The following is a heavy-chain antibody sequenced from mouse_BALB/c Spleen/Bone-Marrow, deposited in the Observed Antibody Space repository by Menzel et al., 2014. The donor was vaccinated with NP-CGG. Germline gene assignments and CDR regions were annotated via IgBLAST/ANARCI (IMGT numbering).Heavy chain of an antibody. CDR2: ISSGGGST. Sequence: VQLKESGGGLVKPGGSLKLSCAASGFAFSSYDMSWVRQTPEKRLEWVAYISSGGGSTYYPDTVKGRFTISGDNAKNTLYLQMSSLKSEDTAMYYCARLDYGNYEGGAMDYWGQGTSVTVSS. V-gene: IGHV5-12-1*01. D-gene: IGHD2-1*01. J-gene: IGHJ4*01. CDR1: GFAFSSYD. CDR3: ARLDYGNYEGGAMDY.